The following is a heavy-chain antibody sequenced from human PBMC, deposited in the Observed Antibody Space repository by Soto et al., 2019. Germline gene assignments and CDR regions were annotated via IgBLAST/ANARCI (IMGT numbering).Heavy chain of an antibody. Sequence: ASVKVSCKASGYTFTGYYMHWVRQAPGQGLEWMGWINPNSGGTNYAQKFQGWVTMTRDTSISTAYMELSRLRSDDTAVYYCARTPIVLLLAANYYYYYGMDVWGQGTTVPVSS. J-gene: IGHJ6*02. CDR3: ARTPIVLLLAANYYYYYGMDV. V-gene: IGHV1-2*04. CDR1: GYTFTGYY. CDR2: INPNSGGT. D-gene: IGHD2-2*01.